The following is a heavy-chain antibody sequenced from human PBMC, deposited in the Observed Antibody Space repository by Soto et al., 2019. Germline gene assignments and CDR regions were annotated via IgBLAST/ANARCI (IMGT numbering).Heavy chain of an antibody. D-gene: IGHD6-19*01. Sequence: PSETLSLTCAVYGGSFSGYDWSWIRQPPGKGLEWIGEINHSGSTNYNPSLKSRVTISVDTSKNQFSLKLSSVTAADTAVYYCAREATQAVAGHFDYWGQGTLVTVSS. CDR2: INHSGST. CDR3: AREATQAVAGHFDY. V-gene: IGHV4-34*01. J-gene: IGHJ4*02. CDR1: GGSFSGYD.